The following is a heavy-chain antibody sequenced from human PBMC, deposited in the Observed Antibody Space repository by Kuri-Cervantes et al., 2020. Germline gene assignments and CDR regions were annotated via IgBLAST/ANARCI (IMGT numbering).Heavy chain of an antibody. Sequence: GESLKISCAASGFTFRSYSMDWVRQAPSKGLEWVSSISSSSLYIYYTDPVKGRFTISRDDAKNSLFLQMNSLRAEDTAVYYCAKGTLEFCSGGSCYPVDYWGQGTLVTVSS. CDR2: ISSSSLYI. CDR1: GFTFRSYS. D-gene: IGHD2-15*01. CDR3: AKGTLEFCSGGSCYPVDY. V-gene: IGHV3-21*04. J-gene: IGHJ4*02.